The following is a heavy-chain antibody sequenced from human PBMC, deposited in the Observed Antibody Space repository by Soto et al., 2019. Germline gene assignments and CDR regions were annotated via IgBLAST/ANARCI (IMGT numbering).Heavy chain of an antibody. V-gene: IGHV3-21*01. CDR2: INTNSYYI. D-gene: IGHD1-26*01. CDR3: GRRGPAVGVTGPSDY. Sequence: EVQLVESGGGLVKPGGSLRLSCAAFGFTFSDYAMSWVRQAPGKGLEWVSSINTNSYYIYSGDSVKGRFTTSRDNAQNALYLHVNSLRVEDTAVYYCGRRGPAVGVTGPSDYWGQGTLVIVSS. CDR1: GFTFSDYA. J-gene: IGHJ4*02.